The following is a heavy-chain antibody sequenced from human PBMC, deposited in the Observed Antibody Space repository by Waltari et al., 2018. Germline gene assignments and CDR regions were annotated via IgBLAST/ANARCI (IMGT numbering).Heavy chain of an antibody. Sequence: EVQLLESGGGWVQVGGSLRLSCAASGFSFNPYWMTWVRQAPGKGLEGVANIKNDGSQTYYGDSVKGRFTISRDNAGNSLYLQMHSLRAEDTAVYYCARDSIYSGFYSYNYGMDVWGQGTTVTVSS. CDR1: GFSFNPYW. D-gene: IGHD5-12*01. J-gene: IGHJ6*01. CDR3: ARDSIYSGFYSYNYGMDV. CDR2: IKNDGSQT. V-gene: IGHV3-7*01.